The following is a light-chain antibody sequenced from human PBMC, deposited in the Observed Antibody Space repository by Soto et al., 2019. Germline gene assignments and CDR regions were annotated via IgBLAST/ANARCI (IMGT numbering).Light chain of an antibody. CDR2: YAS. J-gene: IGKJ4*01. CDR3: QQYHHCPVT. Sequence: EILMTHSPATLSVSLGERVTICCRASHFVTNNLAWYQHKPGQAPRLLISYASTGATGIPARFSGSGYGTDFTLTINSLQSEAFASYYCQQYHHCPVTLGGVTK. CDR1: HFVTNN. V-gene: IGKV3-15*01.